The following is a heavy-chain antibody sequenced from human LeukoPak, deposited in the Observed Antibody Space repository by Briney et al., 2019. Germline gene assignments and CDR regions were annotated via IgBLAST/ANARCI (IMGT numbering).Heavy chain of an antibody. CDR1: GFTFSDYY. V-gene: IGHV3-15*01. CDR3: TSDDPVNRS. J-gene: IGHJ4*02. CDR2: IKSKTNGETT. Sequence: GGSLRLSCAASGFTFSDYYMSWVRQAPGKGLEWVGRIKSKTNGETTDYAAPLKGRFTISRDDSKNTLFLQVNTLKTEDTAMYYCTSDDPVNRSWGQGTLVTVSS.